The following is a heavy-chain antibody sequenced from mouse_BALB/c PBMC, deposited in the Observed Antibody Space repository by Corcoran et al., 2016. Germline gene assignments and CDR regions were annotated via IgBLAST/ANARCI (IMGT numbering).Heavy chain of an antibody. D-gene: IGHD1-1*01. CDR2: INPYNDGT. CDR3: ARGGNPTRPYAMDY. V-gene: IGHV1S136*01. J-gene: IGHJ4*01. CDR1: GYTFTSYV. Sequence: EVQLQQSGPELVKPGASVKMSCKASGYTFTSYVMHWVKQKPGQGLEWIGYINPYNDGTKYNEKFKGKATLTSDKSSSTAYMELSSLTSEDSAVYYCARGGNPTRPYAMDYWGQGTSVTVSS.